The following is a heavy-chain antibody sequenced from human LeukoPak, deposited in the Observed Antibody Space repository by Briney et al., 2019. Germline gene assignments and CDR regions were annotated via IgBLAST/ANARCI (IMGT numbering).Heavy chain of an antibody. V-gene: IGHV3-73*01. J-gene: IGHJ6*04. CDR1: GFTFSGSA. CDR2: IRSKANSYAT. CDR3: TRAFDPAARGYYYDGMDV. D-gene: IGHD2-2*01. Sequence: GGSLRLFCAASGFTFSGSAMHWGREASGKGLEWVGRIRSKANSYATAYAASVKGRFTISRDDSKNTAYLQMNSLKTEDTAVYYCTRAFDPAARGYYYDGMDVWGKGTTVTVSS.